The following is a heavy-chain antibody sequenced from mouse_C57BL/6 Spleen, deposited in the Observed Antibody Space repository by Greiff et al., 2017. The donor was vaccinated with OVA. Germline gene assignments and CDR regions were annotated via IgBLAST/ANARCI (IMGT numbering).Heavy chain of an antibody. CDR1: GYTFTDYE. CDR2: IDPETGGT. D-gene: IGHD1-1*01. J-gene: IGHJ2*01. CDR3: TRDDITGYFDY. Sequence: QVQLQQSGAELVRPGASVTLSCKASGYTFTDYEMHWVKQTPVHGLEWIGAIDPETGGTAYNQKFKGKAILTADKSSSTAYMELRSLPSEDSAVYYSTRDDITGYFDYWGQGTTLTVSS. V-gene: IGHV1-15*01.